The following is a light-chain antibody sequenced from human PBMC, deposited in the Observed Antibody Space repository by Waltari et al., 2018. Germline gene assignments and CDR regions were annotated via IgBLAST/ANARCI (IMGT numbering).Light chain of an antibody. CDR3: SSFTSSSTWV. J-gene: IGLJ3*02. CDR2: DVS. V-gene: IGLV2-14*01. Sequence: QSALTQPASVSGSPGQSITISCTGTTSDLGGYNYVSWYQQHPGKAPKLLIYDVSSRPSGVYNRFSGSKSGNTASLIISGLQAEDEADYYCSSFTSSSTWVFGGGTKLTVL. CDR1: TSDLGGYNY.